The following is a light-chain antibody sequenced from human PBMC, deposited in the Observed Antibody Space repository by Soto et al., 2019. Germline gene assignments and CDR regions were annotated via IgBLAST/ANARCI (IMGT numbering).Light chain of an antibody. CDR3: QSYDSSLSRV. V-gene: IGLV1-40*01. CDR2: GNS. CDR1: SSNIGAGYD. Sequence: QSALTQPRSVSGAPGQRVTISCTGSSSNIGAGYDVHWYQQLPGTAPKLLIYGNSNRPSGVPDRFSGSKSGTSASLAITGLQAEDEADYYCQSYDSSLSRVFGGGTKLTVL. J-gene: IGLJ2*01.